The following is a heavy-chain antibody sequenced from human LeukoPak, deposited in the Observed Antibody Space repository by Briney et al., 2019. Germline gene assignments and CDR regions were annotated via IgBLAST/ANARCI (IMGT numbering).Heavy chain of an antibody. D-gene: IGHD4-17*01. J-gene: IGHJ4*02. CDR2: ISYDGSNK. V-gene: IGHV3-30-3*01. CDR3: ARSVMTTVTTPDY. Sequence: PGRSLRLSCAASGFTFSSYAMHWVRQAPGKGLEWVAVISYDGSNKYYADSVKGRFTISRDNAKNSLYLQMNSLRAEDTAVYYCARSVMTTVTTPDYWGQGTLVTVSS. CDR1: GFTFSSYA.